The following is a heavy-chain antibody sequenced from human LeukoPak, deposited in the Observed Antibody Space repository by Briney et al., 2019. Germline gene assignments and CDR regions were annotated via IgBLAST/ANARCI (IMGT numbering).Heavy chain of an antibody. Sequence: PSETLSLTSTVSGGSISSYYWSWIRQPPGKGLEWIGYIYYSGSTNYNPSLKSRVTISVDTSKNQFSLKLSSVTAADTAVYYCARERAGSSWHEGWFDPWGQGTLVTVSS. CDR3: ARERAGSSWHEGWFDP. J-gene: IGHJ5*02. V-gene: IGHV4-59*01. D-gene: IGHD6-13*01. CDR1: GGSISSYY. CDR2: IYYSGST.